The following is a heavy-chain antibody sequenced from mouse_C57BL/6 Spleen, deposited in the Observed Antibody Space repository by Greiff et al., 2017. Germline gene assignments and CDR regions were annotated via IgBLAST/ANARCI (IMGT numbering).Heavy chain of an antibody. CDR2: IHPNSGST. Sequence: VQLQQPGAELVKPGASVKLSCKASGYTFTSYWMHWVKQRPGQGLEWIGMIHPNSGSTNYNEKFKSKATLTVDKSPRTAYMQLSSLTSEDSAVYYWARGDYGLLRAMDYWGQGTSVTVSS. CDR1: GYTFTSYW. D-gene: IGHD1-1*01. CDR3: ARGDYGLLRAMDY. V-gene: IGHV1-64*01. J-gene: IGHJ4*01.